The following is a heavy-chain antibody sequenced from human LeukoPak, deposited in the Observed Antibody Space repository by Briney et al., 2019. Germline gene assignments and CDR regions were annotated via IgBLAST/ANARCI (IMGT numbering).Heavy chain of an antibody. CDR1: GFTFSSYA. Sequence: PGGSLRLSCAASGFTFSSYAMHWVRQAPGKGLEWVAVISYDGSNKYYADSVKGRFTISRDNSKNTLYLQMNSLRAEDTAVYYCARDPGLPNGMDVWGQGTTVTISS. CDR2: ISYDGSNK. J-gene: IGHJ6*02. V-gene: IGHV3-30*04. D-gene: IGHD3-10*01. CDR3: ARDPGLPNGMDV.